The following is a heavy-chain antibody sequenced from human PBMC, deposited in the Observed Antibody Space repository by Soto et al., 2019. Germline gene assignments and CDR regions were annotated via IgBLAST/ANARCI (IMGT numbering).Heavy chain of an antibody. Sequence: GESLKISCKGSGYSFTSYWISWVRQMPGKGLEWMGRIDPSDSYTNYSPSFQGHVTISADKSISTAYLQWSSLKASDTAMYYCASLDIVVVPAANANKRRYKSYYYGMDVWGQGTTVTVSS. CDR3: ASLDIVVVPAANANKRRYKSYYYGMDV. D-gene: IGHD2-2*01. V-gene: IGHV5-10-1*01. J-gene: IGHJ6*02. CDR1: GYSFTSYW. CDR2: IDPSDSYT.